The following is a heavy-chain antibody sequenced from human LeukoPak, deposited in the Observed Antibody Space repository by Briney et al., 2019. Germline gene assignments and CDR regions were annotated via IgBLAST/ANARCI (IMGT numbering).Heavy chain of an antibody. CDR1: GGSTNSYY. Sequence: SETLSLTCTVSGGSTNSYYWSWIRQPPGKGLEWIGYIDYSGRTKYNPSLKSRVTISVDTSKNQFSLKLSSVTAADTAVYYCARERAAGDDAVDIWGQGTMVTVSS. V-gene: IGHV4-59*12. CDR2: IDYSGRT. D-gene: IGHD6-13*01. CDR3: ARERAAGDDAVDI. J-gene: IGHJ3*02.